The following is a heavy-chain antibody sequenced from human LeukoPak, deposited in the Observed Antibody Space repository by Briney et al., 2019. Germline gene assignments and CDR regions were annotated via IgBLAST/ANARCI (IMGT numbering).Heavy chain of an antibody. CDR1: GGSISSYY. Sequence: SETLSLTCTVSGGSISSYYWSWIRQPPGKGLEYIGYIYYSGSTYYNPSLKSRITISVDTSKNQFSLKLSSVTAADTAVYYCARGSWSSSIDYWGQGTLVTVSS. V-gene: IGHV4-30-4*08. J-gene: IGHJ4*02. D-gene: IGHD6-6*01. CDR3: ARGSWSSSIDY. CDR2: IYYSGST.